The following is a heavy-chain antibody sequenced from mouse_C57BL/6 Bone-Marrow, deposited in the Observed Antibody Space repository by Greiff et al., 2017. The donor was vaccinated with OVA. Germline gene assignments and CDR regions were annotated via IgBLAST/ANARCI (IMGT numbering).Heavy chain of an antibody. D-gene: IGHD1-1*01. CDR1: GYSFTGYF. J-gene: IGHJ4*01. CDR2: INPYNGDT. CDR3: ARRATVDYYAMDY. V-gene: IGHV1-20*01. Sequence: VQLQQSGPELVKPGDSVKISCKASGYSFTGYFMNWVLQSHGKSLEWIGRINPYNGDTFYNQKFKGQATLTVDKSSSTAHMELRSLTSEDSAVYYCARRATVDYYAMDYWGQGTSVTVSS.